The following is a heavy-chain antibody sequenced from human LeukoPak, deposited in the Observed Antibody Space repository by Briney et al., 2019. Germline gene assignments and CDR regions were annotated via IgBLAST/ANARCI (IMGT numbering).Heavy chain of an antibody. J-gene: IGHJ4*02. CDR3: ARGSDRSFDY. CDR2: IYYSGST. CDR1: GGSISSYY. D-gene: IGHD3-10*01. V-gene: IGHV4-59*12. Sequence: SETLSLTCTVPGGSISSYYWSWIRQPPGKGLEWIGYIYYSGSTNYNPSLKSRVTISVDRSKNQFSLKLSSVPAADTAVYYCARGSDRSFDYWGQGTLVTVSS.